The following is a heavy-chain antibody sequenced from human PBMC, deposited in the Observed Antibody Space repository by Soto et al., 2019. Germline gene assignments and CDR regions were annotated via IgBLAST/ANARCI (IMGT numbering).Heavy chain of an antibody. Sequence: GGSLRLSCASSGFTFSTYAMTWVRQAPGKGLEWVSAISGSGDNIFDADSVKGRFTISRDSSTTTLQLNRLRTEDTAVYYCARPRGYGVFDAYDIWGQGAMVTVSS. J-gene: IGHJ3*02. CDR2: ISGSGDNI. CDR3: ARPRGYGVFDAYDI. D-gene: IGHD4-17*01. CDR1: GFTFSTYA. V-gene: IGHV3-23*01.